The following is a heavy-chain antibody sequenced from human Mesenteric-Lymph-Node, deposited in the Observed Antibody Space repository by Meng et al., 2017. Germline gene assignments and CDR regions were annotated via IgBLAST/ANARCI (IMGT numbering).Heavy chain of an antibody. CDR3: ARVKRHYDYVWGSYRYTYFDY. CDR2: INHSGST. CDR1: GGSFSGYY. J-gene: IGHJ4*02. V-gene: IGHV4-34*01. D-gene: IGHD3-16*02. Sequence: SETLSLTGAVYGGSFSGYYWSWIRQPPGKGLEWIGEINHSGSTNYNPSLKSRVTISVDTSKNQFSLKLSSVTAADTAVYYCARVKRHYDYVWGSYRYTYFDYWGQGTLVTVSS.